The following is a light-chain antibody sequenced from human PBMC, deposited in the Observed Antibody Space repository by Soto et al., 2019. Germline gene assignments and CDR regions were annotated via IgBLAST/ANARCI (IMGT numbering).Light chain of an antibody. J-gene: IGLJ1*01. CDR1: SGHSNYA. CDR3: QTWGTGIRV. Sequence: QAVVTQSPSASASLGASVKLTCTLSSGHSNYAIAWHQQQPEKGPRYLMKVNSDGSHRKGDGIPDRFSGSSSGAQRYLTISSLQSEDEADYYCQTWGTGIRVFGTGTKVTVL. CDR2: VNSDGSH. V-gene: IGLV4-69*01.